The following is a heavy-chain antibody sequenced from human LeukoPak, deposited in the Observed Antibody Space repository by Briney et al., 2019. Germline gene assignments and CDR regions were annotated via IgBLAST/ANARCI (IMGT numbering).Heavy chain of an antibody. J-gene: IGHJ2*01. Sequence: SETLSLTCTVSGGSMTTYYWSWIRQPSGKGLEWIGFIYYSGTTIYNPSLKSRVAISVDTSKNQFSLKLSSVTPAGTAVYYCARYGRKWYFDLWGRGTLVTVSS. CDR3: ARYGRKWYFDL. CDR2: IYYSGTT. D-gene: IGHD1-26*01. V-gene: IGHV4-59*01. CDR1: GGSMTTYY.